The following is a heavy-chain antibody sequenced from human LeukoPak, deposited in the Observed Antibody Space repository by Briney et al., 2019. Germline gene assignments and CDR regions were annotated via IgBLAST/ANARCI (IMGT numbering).Heavy chain of an antibody. CDR3: AELGITMIGGV. D-gene: IGHD3-10*02. J-gene: IGHJ6*04. Sequence: GGSLRLCCAASGFTFSSYEMNWVRQAPGKGLEWVSYISSSGSTIYYADSVKGRFTISRDNAKNSLYLQMNSMRAEHTAVYYCAELGITMIGGVWGKGTTVTISS. CDR1: GFTFSSYE. V-gene: IGHV3-48*03. CDR2: ISSSGSTI.